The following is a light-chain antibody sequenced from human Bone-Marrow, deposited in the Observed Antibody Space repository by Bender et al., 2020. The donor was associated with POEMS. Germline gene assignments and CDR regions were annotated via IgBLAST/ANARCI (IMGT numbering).Light chain of an antibody. CDR2: EVN. J-gene: IGLJ3*02. V-gene: IGLV2-14*01. Sequence: QSALTQPRSVSGSPGQSITISCTGTGTDIGYYNYVSWYQQHPGKAPKLMIYEVNYRPSGVSIRFSGSKSGNTASLTISGIQAEDEADYYCSSYTTTSLLVFGGGTKLTVL. CDR1: GTDIGYYNY. CDR3: SSYTTTSLLV.